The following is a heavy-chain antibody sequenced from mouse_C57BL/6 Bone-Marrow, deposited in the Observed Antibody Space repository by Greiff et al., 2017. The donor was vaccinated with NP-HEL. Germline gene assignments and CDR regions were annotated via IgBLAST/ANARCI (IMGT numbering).Heavy chain of an antibody. CDR2: IWSDGST. V-gene: IGHV2-6-1*01. D-gene: IGHD1-1*01. CDR1: GFSLTSYG. CDR3: GRHGYYGSCYAMDY. Sequence: QVQLKESGPGLVAPSQSLSITCTVSGFSLTSYGVHWVRQPPGKGLEWLVVIWSDGSTTYNSAPKSRLSISKDNSKSQVFIKMNSLQTDDTAMYYCGRHGYYGSCYAMDYWGQGTSVTVSS. J-gene: IGHJ4*01.